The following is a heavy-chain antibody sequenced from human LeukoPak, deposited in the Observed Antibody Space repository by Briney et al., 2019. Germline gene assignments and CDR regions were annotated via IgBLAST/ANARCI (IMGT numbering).Heavy chain of an antibody. D-gene: IGHD3-10*01. CDR1: GFTFSSYA. Sequence: GGSLRLSCVASGFTFSSYALNWVRQAPGKGLEWVSSISNSSSYIYYADSVKGRFTISRDNAKNSLYLQMNSLRAEDTAVYYCARDPRRGFDYWGQGTLVTVSS. V-gene: IGHV3-21*01. J-gene: IGHJ4*02. CDR2: ISNSSSYI. CDR3: ARDPRRGFDY.